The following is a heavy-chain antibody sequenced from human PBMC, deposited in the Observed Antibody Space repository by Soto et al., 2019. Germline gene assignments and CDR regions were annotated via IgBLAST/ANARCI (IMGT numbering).Heavy chain of an antibody. CDR2: LNQDGSYT. CDR3: VRGTNEWPGMDV. V-gene: IGHV3-74*01. D-gene: IGHD3-3*01. CDR1: GFTFSYYW. Sequence: EVQLVESGGGSVQPGGSLRLSCAASGFTFSYYWMHWVRQDPGKGLACVSRLNQDGSYTNYADSVRGRFTISRDNAKSTLYLQMDSLRVDDTAIDYCVRGTNEWPGMDVWGQGTTVTVS. J-gene: IGHJ6*02.